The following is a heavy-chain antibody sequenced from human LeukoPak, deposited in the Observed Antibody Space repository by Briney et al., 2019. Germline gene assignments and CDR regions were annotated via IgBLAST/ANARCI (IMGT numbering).Heavy chain of an antibody. CDR1: GFTLSSYA. V-gene: IGHV3-23*01. CDR3: AKRGRGKVGADDY. Sequence: GGSLRLSCAASGFTLSSYAMSWVRQAPGKGLEWVSAISDTGNTYHADSVRGRFTISRDNSKNTLYLQMNSLRAEDTALYYCAKRGRGKVGADDYWGQGTLVTVSS. CDR2: ISDTGNT. D-gene: IGHD1-26*01. J-gene: IGHJ4*02.